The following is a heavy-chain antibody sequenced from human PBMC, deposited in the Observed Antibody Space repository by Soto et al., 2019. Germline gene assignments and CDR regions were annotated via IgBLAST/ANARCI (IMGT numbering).Heavy chain of an antibody. CDR3: ARHNYPTSFDY. CDR2: IYYSGST. D-gene: IGHD3-10*01. J-gene: IGHJ4*02. V-gene: IGHV4-61*05. Sequence: PSETLSLTCTVSGGSISSSSYYWGWLRQPPGKGLEWIGYIYYSGSTNYNPSLKSRVTISVDTSKNQFSLKLSSVTAADTAVYYCARHNYPTSFDYWGQGTLVTVSS. CDR1: GGSISSSSYY.